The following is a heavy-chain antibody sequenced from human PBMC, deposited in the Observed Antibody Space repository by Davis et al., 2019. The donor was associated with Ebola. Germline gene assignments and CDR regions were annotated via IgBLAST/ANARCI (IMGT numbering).Heavy chain of an antibody. CDR2: ISRSVGIT. D-gene: IGHD3-22*01. CDR1: GFTFSTYA. V-gene: IGHV3-23*01. J-gene: IGHJ4*02. Sequence: GESLKISCAASGFTFSTYAMSWVRQAPGKGLEWVSGISRSVGITHYADSVKGRFTISRDNSKNTLYLQMNSLRAEDTAVYYCAKDLDYDSSGPHFDYWGQGTLVTVSS. CDR3: AKDLDYDSSGPHFDY.